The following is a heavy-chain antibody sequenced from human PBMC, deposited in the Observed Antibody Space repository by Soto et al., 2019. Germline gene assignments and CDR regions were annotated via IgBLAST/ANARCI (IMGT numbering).Heavy chain of an antibody. Sequence: EVQVVESGGGLVQPGGSLRLSCVASGFNFASSWLNWVRQTPGKGLEWVANISPEGASRNYVDSVRGRFTVSRDDAKRSLYLQMNSLRADDTALYYGARASREPAADKWGQGTLVTVSS. V-gene: IGHV3-7*03. J-gene: IGHJ4*02. D-gene: IGHD6-13*01. CDR2: ISPEGASR. CDR1: GFNFASSW. CDR3: ARASREPAADK.